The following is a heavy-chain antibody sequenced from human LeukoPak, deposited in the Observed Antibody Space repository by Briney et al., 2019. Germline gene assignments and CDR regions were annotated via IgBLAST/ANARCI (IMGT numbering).Heavy chain of an antibody. CDR1: GFTFDDYA. J-gene: IGHJ6*02. Sequence: GGSLRLSCAASGFTFDDYAMHWVRQAPGKGLEWVSVIYSGGSTYYADSVKGRFTISRDNSKNTLYLQMNSLRAEDTAVYYCCSSTSFAYGMDVWGQGTTVTVSS. V-gene: IGHV3-66*01. CDR2: IYSGGST. CDR3: CSSTSFAYGMDV. D-gene: IGHD2-2*01.